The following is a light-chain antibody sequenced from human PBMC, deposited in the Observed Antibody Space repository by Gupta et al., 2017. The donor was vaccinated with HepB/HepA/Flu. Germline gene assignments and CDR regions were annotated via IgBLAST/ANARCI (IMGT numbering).Light chain of an antibody. J-gene: IGLJ2*01. CDR3: AAWGTSLNVVV. Sequence: QSVLTQSTSVSGTPGQRVTISCSGSSSNVGRNNVNWYQQLPGTAPKLLIYYNDGRPTGVPDRISGSKYGTSASLAISGLQAEDEADYYCAAWGTSLNVVVFGGGTKLTVL. CDR1: SSNVGRNN. V-gene: IGLV1-44*01. CDR2: YND.